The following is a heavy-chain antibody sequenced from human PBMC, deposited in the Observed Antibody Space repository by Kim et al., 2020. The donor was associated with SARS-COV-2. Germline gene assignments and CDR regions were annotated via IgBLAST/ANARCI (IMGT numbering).Heavy chain of an antibody. Sequence: GGSLRLSCAASGFTFSSYGMSWVRQAPGKGLEWVSTISNSGGATSYADSVKGRFTISRDNSKNTLYLQMNSLRAEDTAVYYCASPRWLTIWGQGTLVTVSS. V-gene: IGHV3-23*01. J-gene: IGHJ4*02. CDR1: GFTFSSYG. CDR3: ASPRWLTI. D-gene: IGHD5-18*01. CDR2: ISNSGGAT.